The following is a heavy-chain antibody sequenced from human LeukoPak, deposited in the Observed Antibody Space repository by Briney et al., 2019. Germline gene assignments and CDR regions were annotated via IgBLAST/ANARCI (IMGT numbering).Heavy chain of an antibody. Sequence: SETLSLTCTVSGGSISSSSYYWGWIRQPPGKGLEWIGSIYYSGSTYYNPSLKSRVTISVDTSKNQFSLKLSSVTAADTAVYYCARGRKWGESGFDYWGQGTLVTVSS. J-gene: IGHJ4*02. D-gene: IGHD1-26*01. CDR1: GGSISSSSYY. V-gene: IGHV4-39*01. CDR2: IYYSGST. CDR3: ARGRKWGESGFDY.